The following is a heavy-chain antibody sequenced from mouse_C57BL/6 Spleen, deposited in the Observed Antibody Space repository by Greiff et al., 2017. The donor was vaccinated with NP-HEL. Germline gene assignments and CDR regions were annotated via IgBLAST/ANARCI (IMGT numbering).Heavy chain of an antibody. D-gene: IGHD5-5*01. CDR3: ASYRGFAY. V-gene: IGHV5-17*01. CDR2: ISSGSSTI. Sequence: DVKLVESGGGLVKPGGSLKLSCAASGFTFSDYGMHWVRQAPEKGLEWVAYISSGSSTIYYADTVKGRFTISRDNAKNTLFLQMTSLRSEDTAMYYCASYRGFAYWGQGTLVTVSA. CDR1: GFTFSDYG. J-gene: IGHJ3*01.